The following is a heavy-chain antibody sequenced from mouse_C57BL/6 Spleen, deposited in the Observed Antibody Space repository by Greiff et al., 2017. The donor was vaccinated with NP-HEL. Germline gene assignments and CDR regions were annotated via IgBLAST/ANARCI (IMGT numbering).Heavy chain of an antibody. V-gene: IGHV2-2*01. CDR2: IWSGGRT. CDR1: GFSLTSYG. D-gene: IGHD3-3*01. CDR3: ARGGRADYYAMDY. Sequence: QVQLQQSGPGLVQPSQSLSITCTVSGFSLTSYGVHWVRQSPGKGLEWLGVIWSGGRTDYNAAFISRLSISKDNSKSQVFFKMNSLQADDTAIYYCARGGRADYYAMDYWGQGTSVTVSS. J-gene: IGHJ4*01.